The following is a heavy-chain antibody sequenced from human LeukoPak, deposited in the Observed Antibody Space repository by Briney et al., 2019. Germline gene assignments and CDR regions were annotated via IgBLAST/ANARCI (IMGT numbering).Heavy chain of an antibody. V-gene: IGHV1-18*01. CDR3: ARDWGLIRYFDWDLDY. J-gene: IGHJ4*02. CDR1: GYTFTSYG. CDR2: ISAYNGNT. Sequence: GASVKVSCKASGYTFTSYGISWVRQAPGQGLEWMGWISAYNGNTNYAQKLQGRVTMTTDTSTSTAYMELRSLRSDDTAVYYCARDWGLIRYFDWDLDYWAREPWSPSPQ. D-gene: IGHD3-9*01.